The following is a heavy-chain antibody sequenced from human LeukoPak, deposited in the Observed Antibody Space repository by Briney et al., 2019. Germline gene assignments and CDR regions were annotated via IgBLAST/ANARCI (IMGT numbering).Heavy chain of an antibody. J-gene: IGHJ5*02. CDR2: IYHSGST. V-gene: IGHV4-38-2*01. Sequence: PSETLSLTCAVSGYSISSGYYWGWIRPPPGKGLEWIGIIYHSGSTYYNPSLKSRVTISVDTSKNQFSLKLSSVTAADTAVYYCARGISRGYYDSSGYYWFDPWGQGTLVTVSS. CDR1: GYSISSGYY. D-gene: IGHD3-22*01. CDR3: ARGISRGYYDSSGYYWFDP.